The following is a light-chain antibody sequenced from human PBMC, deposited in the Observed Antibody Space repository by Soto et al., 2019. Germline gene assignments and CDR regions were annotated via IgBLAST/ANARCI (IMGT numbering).Light chain of an antibody. J-gene: IGKJ1*01. V-gene: IGKV3-15*01. Sequence: EIVMTQSPATLSVSPGERATLSCRASLSIGSNLAWYQQKPGQAPSLLIYGASTRATGIPARFSGSGSGTEFTLTISSLQSEDFALYYCQHYNNWPPAWTFGQGTKVDIK. CDR2: GAS. CDR3: QHYNNWPPAWT. CDR1: LSIGSN.